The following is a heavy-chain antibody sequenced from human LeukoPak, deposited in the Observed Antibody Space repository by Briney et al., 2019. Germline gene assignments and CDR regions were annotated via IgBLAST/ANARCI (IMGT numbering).Heavy chain of an antibody. J-gene: IGHJ4*02. CDR2: LYPSGTS. CDR1: GFTVSAAY. CDR3: ARADYSGSGGGFDY. V-gene: IGHV3-53*01. D-gene: IGHD3-10*01. Sequence: GGSLRLSCEVSGFTVSAAYMNWVRQAPGKGLEWVSRLYPSGTSHYANSVKGRFSISRDDSKNILYLQMNGLRADDTAIYYCARADYSGSGGGFDYWVQGTLVTVS.